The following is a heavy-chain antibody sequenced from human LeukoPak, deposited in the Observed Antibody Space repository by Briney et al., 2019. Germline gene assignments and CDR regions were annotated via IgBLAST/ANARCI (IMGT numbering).Heavy chain of an antibody. CDR3: ARGGVLDV. V-gene: IGHV3-7*03. J-gene: IGHJ6*02. Sequence: GGSLRLSCAASGFTFSSYWMNWARQAPGKGLEWVASINHNGNVNYYVDSVKGRFTISRDNAKNSLYLQMSNLRAEDTAVYFCARGGVLDVWGQGATVTVSS. CDR2: INHNGNVN. CDR1: GFTFSSYW. D-gene: IGHD3-16*01.